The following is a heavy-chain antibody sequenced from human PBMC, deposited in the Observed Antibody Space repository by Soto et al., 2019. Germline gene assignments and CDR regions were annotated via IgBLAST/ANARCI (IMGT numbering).Heavy chain of an antibody. D-gene: IGHD6-6*01. Sequence: QITLKESGPTLVKPTQTLTLTCTFSGFSLSTIGVGVGWIRPPPGKALEWLALIYWDDDKRYSPSLNSTLTITKYTSKNQVVHTMTNMDLVDTVTYSCSHSRPPRLWDYWCQGTMVTVS. CDR1: GFSLSTIGVG. V-gene: IGHV2-5*02. CDR2: IYWDDDK. J-gene: IGHJ4*02. CDR3: SHSRPPRLWDY.